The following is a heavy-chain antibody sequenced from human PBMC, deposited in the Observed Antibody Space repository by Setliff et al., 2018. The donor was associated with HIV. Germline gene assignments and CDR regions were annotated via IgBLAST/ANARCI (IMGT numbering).Heavy chain of an antibody. CDR3: ARATGPRFYFDY. CDR2: INPGGST. CDR1: GGSFSGYY. D-gene: IGHD3-16*01. Sequence: SETLSLTCAVYGGSFSGYYWNWIRQPPGEGLEWIGEINPGGSTNYNPSLKSRVTISVDTSKNQFSLRVGSVTAADTALYYCARATGPRFYFDYWGQGTLVTVSS. V-gene: IGHV4-34*01. J-gene: IGHJ4*02.